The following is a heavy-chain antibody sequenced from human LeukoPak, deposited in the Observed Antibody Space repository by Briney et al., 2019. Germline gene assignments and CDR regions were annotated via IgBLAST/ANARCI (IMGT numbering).Heavy chain of an antibody. CDR1: GGSFSGYY. CDR3: ARFCSSCYDSSGYYYDY. Sequence: PSETLSLTCAVYGGSFSGYYWSWIRQPPGKGLEWIGEINHSGSTNYNPSLKSRVTISVDTSKNQFSLKLSSVTAADTAVYYCARFCSSCYDSSGYYYDYWGQGTLVTVSS. V-gene: IGHV4-34*01. D-gene: IGHD3-22*01. CDR2: INHSGST. J-gene: IGHJ4*02.